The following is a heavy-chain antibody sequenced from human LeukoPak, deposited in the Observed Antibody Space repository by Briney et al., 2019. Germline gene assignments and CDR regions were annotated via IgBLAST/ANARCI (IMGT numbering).Heavy chain of an antibody. J-gene: IGHJ6*02. D-gene: IGHD6-19*01. Sequence: GESLKISCKGSGYSFTSYWIGWVRQMPGKGLEWMGIIYPGDSDTRYSPSFQGQVTISADKSISTACLQWNSLKASDTAMYYCARPIAVAGTEYYGMDVWGQGTTVTVSS. V-gene: IGHV5-51*01. CDR2: IYPGDSDT. CDR1: GYSFTSYW. CDR3: ARPIAVAGTEYYGMDV.